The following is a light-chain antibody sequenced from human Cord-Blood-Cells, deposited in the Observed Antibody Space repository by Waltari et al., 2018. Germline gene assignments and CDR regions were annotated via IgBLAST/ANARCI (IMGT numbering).Light chain of an antibody. CDR3: PQSYSTPPT. CDR2: AAS. Sequence: DIQMTQSPSSLSASVGDRVTITCRASQSISSYLNWYQQKPGKATKLLIYAASSLQSWVPSRFSGSGSGTDFTLTISSLQPGEFATYYCPQSYSTPPTFGGGTKVVNK. J-gene: IGKJ4*01. CDR1: QSISSY. V-gene: IGKV1-39*01.